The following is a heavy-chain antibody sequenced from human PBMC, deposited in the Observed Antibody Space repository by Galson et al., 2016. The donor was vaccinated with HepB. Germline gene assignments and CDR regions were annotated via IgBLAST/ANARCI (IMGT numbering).Heavy chain of an antibody. D-gene: IGHD3-10*01. CDR1: GDSVSSNSAA. J-gene: IGHJ3*02. Sequence: CAISGDSVSSNSAAWNWIRQSPSRGLEWLGRTYYRSKWYNDYAESVKSRITINPDTSKNQFSLKLSSVTAADTAVYYCARGNYSAFDIWGQGTMVTVSS. V-gene: IGHV6-1*01. CDR3: ARGNYSAFDI. CDR2: TYYRSKWYN.